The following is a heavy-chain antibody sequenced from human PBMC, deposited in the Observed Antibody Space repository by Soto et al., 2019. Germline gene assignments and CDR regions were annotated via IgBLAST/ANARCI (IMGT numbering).Heavy chain of an antibody. D-gene: IGHD6-19*01. CDR1: GDTVSSNSAA. CDR3: ARDRESNGWFDC. J-gene: IGHJ4*02. V-gene: IGHV6-1*01. Sequence: SQTLSLTCAISGDTVSSNSAAWNWLRQSPSKGLEWLGRTYYRSDWYHDYAVSVKSRITINRDTSEHQISLLLNSVTLDDTAVYYCARDRESNGWFDCWGQGTLVTVSS. CDR2: TYYRSDWYH.